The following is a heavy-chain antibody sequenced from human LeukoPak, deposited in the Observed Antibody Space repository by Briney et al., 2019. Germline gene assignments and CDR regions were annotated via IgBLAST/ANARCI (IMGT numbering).Heavy chain of an antibody. CDR2: ITTSSSYI. CDR1: GSTLNYYS. Sequence: GGSLRLSCAASGSTLNYYSMDWVRQAPGKGLEWVASITTSSSYIYYADSVRGRFTISRDNAKNSLYLQMSSLRAEDTAVYYCARDGVVGATKWGHFDFWGQGTRVTVSS. CDR3: ARDGVVGATKWGHFDF. V-gene: IGHV3-21*01. J-gene: IGHJ4*02. D-gene: IGHD1-26*01.